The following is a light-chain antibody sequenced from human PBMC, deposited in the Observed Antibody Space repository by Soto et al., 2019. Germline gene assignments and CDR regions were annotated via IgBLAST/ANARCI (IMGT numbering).Light chain of an antibody. CDR3: QQYNFWPLT. V-gene: IGKV3D-15*01. CDR1: QSVKQY. CDR2: GAS. J-gene: IGKJ4*01. Sequence: EVVMTQSPDTLSVSPGERATLSCRASQSVKQYLAWYQQKPGQAPRLLIYGASTRATDIPGRFSGSGSGTDFTLTISGLQSEDVAVFYCQQYNFWPLTFGAGTKVEIK.